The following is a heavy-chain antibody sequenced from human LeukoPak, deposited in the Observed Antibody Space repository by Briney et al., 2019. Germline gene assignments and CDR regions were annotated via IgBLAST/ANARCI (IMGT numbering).Heavy chain of an antibody. D-gene: IGHD3-10*01. CDR1: GYTFSNYA. Sequence: GASVKVSCKASGYTFSNYAMHWVRQATGQRLEWMGWINAGNGNTKYSQKFQGRVTITRDTSASTAYMELSSLRSADTAVYYCARVNTMIRGVTHFDYWGQGTLVTVSS. V-gene: IGHV1-3*01. CDR2: INAGNGNT. CDR3: ARVNTMIRGVTHFDY. J-gene: IGHJ4*02.